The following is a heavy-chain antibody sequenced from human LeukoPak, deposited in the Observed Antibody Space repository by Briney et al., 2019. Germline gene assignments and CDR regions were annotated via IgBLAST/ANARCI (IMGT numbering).Heavy chain of an antibody. D-gene: IGHD6-19*01. Sequence: GGSLRLSCAASGFTFSSYSMNWVRQAPGKGLEWVSSISSSSSYIYYADSVKGRFTISRDNAKNSLYLQMNSLRAEDTAVYYCARGRLAVAKAGYYFDYWGQGTLVTVSS. CDR3: ARGRLAVAKAGYYFDY. V-gene: IGHV3-21*01. J-gene: IGHJ4*02. CDR1: GFTFSSYS. CDR2: ISSSSSYI.